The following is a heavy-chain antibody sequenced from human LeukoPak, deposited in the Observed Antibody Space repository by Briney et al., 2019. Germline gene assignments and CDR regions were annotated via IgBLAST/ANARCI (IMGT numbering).Heavy chain of an antibody. V-gene: IGHV1-69*02. CDR2: IIPILGIA. Sequence: SVKVSCKASGGTFSSYTISWVRQAPGQGLEWMGRIIPILGIANYAQKFQGRVTITRNTSISTAYMELSSLRSEDTAVYYCAISEVGYYDSSGYYHYWGQGTLVTVSS. CDR1: GGTFSSYT. J-gene: IGHJ4*02. D-gene: IGHD3-22*01. CDR3: AISEVGYYDSSGYYHY.